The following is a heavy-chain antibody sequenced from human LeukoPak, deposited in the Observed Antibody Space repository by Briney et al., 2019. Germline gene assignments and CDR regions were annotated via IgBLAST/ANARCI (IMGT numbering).Heavy chain of an antibody. J-gene: IGHJ4*02. D-gene: IGHD3-9*01. V-gene: IGHV3-23*01. CDR2: ISGSGAIT. CDR3: AKIVPYYDILTGYFDY. CDR1: GFTFTNTV. Sequence: GGSLRLSCAASGFTFTNTVMSWVRQAPGKGLEWVSGISGSGAITKYEVSVRGSFNISRDNSKNTLFLQMNSLRAEDTAIYYCAKIVPYYDILTGYFDYWGLGTLVTVSS.